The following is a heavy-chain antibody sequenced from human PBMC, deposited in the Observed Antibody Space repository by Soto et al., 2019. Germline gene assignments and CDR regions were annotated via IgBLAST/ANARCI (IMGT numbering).Heavy chain of an antibody. Sequence: SETLSLTCSISGGSFSNDYWTWIRQSPGKGLEWIGYIFHSGITDYNPSVKSRVTISIDKSRNLFSLTLTSVTAADTAVFYCARDRYFYDSRGYYRTLDSWGQGTLVTVSS. V-gene: IGHV4-59*01. D-gene: IGHD3-22*01. J-gene: IGHJ5*01. CDR2: IFHSGIT. CDR1: GGSFSNDY. CDR3: ARDRYFYDSRGYYRTLDS.